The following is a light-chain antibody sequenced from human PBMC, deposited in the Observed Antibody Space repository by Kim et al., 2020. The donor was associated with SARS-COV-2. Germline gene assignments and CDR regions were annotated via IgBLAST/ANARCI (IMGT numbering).Light chain of an antibody. V-gene: IGLV3-19*01. CDR2: GKN. Sequence: VALGKQVSITCQGDCPRSYSATWYQQKPGQAPLLVIYGKNNRPSGIPDRFSGSSSGNTASLTITGTQAGDEADYYCNSRDSNDNVVFGGGTQLTVL. CDR3: NSRDSNDNVV. CDR1: CPRSYS. J-gene: IGLJ2*01.